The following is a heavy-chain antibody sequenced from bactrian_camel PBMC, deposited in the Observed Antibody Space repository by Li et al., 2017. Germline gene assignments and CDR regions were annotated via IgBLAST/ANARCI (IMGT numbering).Heavy chain of an antibody. CDR2: VFRRGVMT. Sequence: HVQLVESGGGLVQPGGSLRLSCVASRPTDSSCSMGWYRQYPGKQREGVATVFRRGVMTYYADSVRGRFTISRDNAKNTLYLQMNSLKSEDTALYYCTTGLVVAPVAGNPVRSQGTQVTVS. J-gene: IGHJ4*01. CDR1: RPTDSSCS. V-gene: IGHV3S54*01. D-gene: IGHD5*01.